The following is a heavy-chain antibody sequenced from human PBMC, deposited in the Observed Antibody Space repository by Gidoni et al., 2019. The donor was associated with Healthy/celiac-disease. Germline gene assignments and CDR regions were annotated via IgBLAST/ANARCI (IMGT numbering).Heavy chain of an antibody. CDR3: TTVMWMATIIFDY. Sequence: EVQLVESGGGLVKPGGSLRLSCAASGFTFSNAWMSWVRQAPGKGLEWVGRIKSKTDGGTTDYAAPVKGRFTISRDDSKNTLYLQMNSLKTEDTAVYYCTTVMWMATIIFDYWGQGTLVTVSS. V-gene: IGHV3-15*01. D-gene: IGHD5-12*01. CDR1: GFTFSNAW. J-gene: IGHJ4*02. CDR2: IKSKTDGGTT.